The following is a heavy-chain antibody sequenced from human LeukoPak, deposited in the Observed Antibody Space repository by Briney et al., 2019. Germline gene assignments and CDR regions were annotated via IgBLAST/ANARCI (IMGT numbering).Heavy chain of an antibody. J-gene: IGHJ3*02. V-gene: IGHV1-69*04. D-gene: IGHD3-10*01. CDR2: IFPILVIA. Sequence: VTVSCKDSGGTFGGYTISGGRQAPRQRHERMAKIFPILVIANYAQKFQGRVTITADKSTSTAYMELSSLRSEDTAVYYCAREGTQVTMVRGVIGIWGQGTMVTVSS. CDR3: AREGTQVTMVRGVIGI. CDR1: GGTFGGYT.